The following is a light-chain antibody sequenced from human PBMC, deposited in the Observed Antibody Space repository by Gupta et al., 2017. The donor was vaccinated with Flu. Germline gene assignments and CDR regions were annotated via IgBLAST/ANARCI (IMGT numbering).Light chain of an antibody. CDR3: QVWDTTSDHPV. CDR1: NIGSKS. Sequence: YALTQPSSASVAPGGTATLTCGGDNIGSKSVAWYQQRPGQAPVLVVYDDSDRPSGVPDRFSGSNSGNTATLSISRVEAGDEAAYYCQVWDTTSDHPVFGGGTKLTVL. J-gene: IGLJ3*02. V-gene: IGLV3-21*02. CDR2: DDS.